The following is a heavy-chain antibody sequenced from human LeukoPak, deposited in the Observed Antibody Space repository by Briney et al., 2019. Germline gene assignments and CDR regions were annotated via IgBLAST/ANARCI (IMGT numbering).Heavy chain of an antibody. Sequence: SETLSLTCTVSGASISSLYWSWIRQPQGRGLEWIGFISNSGSPTYNPSLNSRVTISQDTSKNQFSLKVNYETAADTAVYYCASESRQLGNWGQGTLVTVSS. D-gene: IGHD7-27*01. CDR1: GASISSLY. V-gene: IGHV4-59*01. J-gene: IGHJ4*02. CDR2: ISNSGSP. CDR3: ASESRQLGN.